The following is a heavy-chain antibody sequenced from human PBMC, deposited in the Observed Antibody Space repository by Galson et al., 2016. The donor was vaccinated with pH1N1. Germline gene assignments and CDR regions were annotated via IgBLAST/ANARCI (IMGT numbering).Heavy chain of an antibody. J-gene: IGHJ4*02. D-gene: IGHD7-27*01. CDR1: GFTFSSFW. CDR2: ISTEGSSV. Sequence: SLRLSCAASGFTFSSFWMHWVRQVPGKGLVWVSRISTEGSSVSYADSVKGRCTISRDNARSTLYLEMNSLTAEDTALYYCARVRLILPGDPTGYFDLWGQGALVTVSS. V-gene: IGHV3-74*01. CDR3: ARVRLILPGDPTGYFDL.